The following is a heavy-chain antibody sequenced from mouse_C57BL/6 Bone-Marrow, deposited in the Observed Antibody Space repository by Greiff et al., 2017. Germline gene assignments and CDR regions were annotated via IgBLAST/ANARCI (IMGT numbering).Heavy chain of an antibody. V-gene: IGHV10-1*01. CDR3: VRGDYGLDY. D-gene: IGHD1-1*01. CDR1: GFSFNTYA. CDR2: IRSKSNNYAT. Sequence: EVMLVESGGGLVKPKGSLKLSCAASGFSFNTYAMNWVRQAPGKGLEWVARIRSKSNNYATYYADSVKDRFTISRDDSESMLYLQMNNLKTEDTAMYYCVRGDYGLDYWGQGTTLTVSS. J-gene: IGHJ2*01.